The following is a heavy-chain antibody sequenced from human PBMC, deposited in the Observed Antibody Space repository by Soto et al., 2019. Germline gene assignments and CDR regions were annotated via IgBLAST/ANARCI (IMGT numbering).Heavy chain of an antibody. CDR2: AKIKAHGYDK. CDR3: VSPAVDGTLRDRYFDF. J-gene: IGHJ2*01. D-gene: IGHD6-13*01. V-gene: IGHV3-72*01. CDR1: GFTFSDHY. Sequence: EVQLVESGGGLVQPGGSLRLSCAASGFTFSDHYMDWVRHAPGKGLEWVGRAKIKAHGYDKQYAASVKGRFTVSRDDSVNSFYLDMNSLKTEATAVYYCVSPAVDGTLRDRYFDFWGRGTLVTVSS.